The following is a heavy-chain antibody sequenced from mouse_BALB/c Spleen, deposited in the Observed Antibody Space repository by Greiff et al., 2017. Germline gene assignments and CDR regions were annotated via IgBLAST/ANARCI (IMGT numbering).Heavy chain of an antibody. CDR1: GYAFSSYW. J-gene: IGHJ4*01. Sequence: QVQLQQSGAELVRPGSSVKISCKASGYAFSSYWMNWVKQRPGQGLEWIGQIYPGDGDTNYNGKFKGKATLTADKSSSTAYMQLSSLTSEDYAVYFCARGGTTVVAPYAMDYWGQGTSVTVSS. CDR3: ARGGTTVVAPYAMDY. V-gene: IGHV1-80*01. D-gene: IGHD1-1*01. CDR2: IYPGDGDT.